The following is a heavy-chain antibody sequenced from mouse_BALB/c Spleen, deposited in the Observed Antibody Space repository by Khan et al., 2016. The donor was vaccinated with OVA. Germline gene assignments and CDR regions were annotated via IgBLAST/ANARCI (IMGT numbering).Heavy chain of an antibody. V-gene: IGHV5-17*02. CDR3: ARSGGNFHWYFDV. CDR2: ISSGSSTI. CDR1: GFTFSSFG. J-gene: IGHJ1*01. Sequence: EVQVVESGGGLVQPGGSRKLSCAASGFTFSSFGMHWVRQAPKKGLEWVAYISSGSSTIYYVDTVKGRFTISRDNPKNTLFRQMTSLRSEDTAMYYCARSGGNFHWYFDVWGAGTSVTVSS. D-gene: IGHD2-1*01.